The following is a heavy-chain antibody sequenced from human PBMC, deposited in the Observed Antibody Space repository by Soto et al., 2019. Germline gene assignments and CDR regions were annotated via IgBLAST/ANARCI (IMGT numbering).Heavy chain of an antibody. D-gene: IGHD3-22*01. V-gene: IGHV1-18*01. CDR2: ISPYDDDT. CDR1: GGTFSSYT. Sequence: ASVKVSCKASGGTFSSYTISWVRQAPGQGLEWLGWISPYDDDTKYAQNLQGRVRMTTDTSTRTVYMDLRSLRSDDTAIYYCARGGYYDSSGSRNYHYYGMDVWG. CDR3: ARGGYYDSSGSRNYHYYGMDV. J-gene: IGHJ6*02.